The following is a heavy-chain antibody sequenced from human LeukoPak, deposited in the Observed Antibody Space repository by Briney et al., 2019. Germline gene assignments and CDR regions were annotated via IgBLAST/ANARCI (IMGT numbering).Heavy chain of an antibody. CDR2: IYSSGST. CDR1: GASISGCSNY. CDR3: AGYGSYGYYYYMDV. Sequence: SETLSLTCSVSGASISGCSNYWGRIRQPPGKTLEWIGSIYSSGSTYYNSSLQSRVIIIIDTPKNHFSLTLSSVTAADTAVYYCAGYGSYGYYYYMDVWGKGTTVTVSS. V-gene: IGHV4-39*07. J-gene: IGHJ6*03. D-gene: IGHD3-10*01.